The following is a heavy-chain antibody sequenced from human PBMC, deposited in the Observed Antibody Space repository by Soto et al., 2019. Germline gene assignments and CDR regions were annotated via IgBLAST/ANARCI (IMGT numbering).Heavy chain of an antibody. CDR3: ARGGYCSGCSGPRDS. V-gene: IGHV4-61*01. Sequence: QVRLQQSGPGLVKPSETLALTCSVSGASVNSGNCYWSWIRQPPGKGMEWIGYIDSRGSTNYNPSLESRVTVSADTSKNQISVRLASMSAAGTAGYYCARGGYCSGCSGPRDSGGQGTLGTVSS. CDR2: IDSRGST. D-gene: IGHD2-15*01. J-gene: IGHJ4*02. CDR1: GASVNSGNCY.